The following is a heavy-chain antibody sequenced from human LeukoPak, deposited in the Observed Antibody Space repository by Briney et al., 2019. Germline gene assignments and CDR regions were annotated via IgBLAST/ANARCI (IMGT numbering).Heavy chain of an antibody. D-gene: IGHD3-22*01. CDR1: GFTFDDYA. CDR2: ISWNSGSI. CDR3: ARVVTYYYDSSNKPHYMDV. J-gene: IGHJ6*03. Sequence: PGWSLRLSCAASGFTFDDYAMHWVRQAPGKGLEWVSGISWNSGSIGYADSVKGRFTISRDNAKNSLYLQMNSLRAEDTALYYCARVVTYYYDSSNKPHYMDVWGKGTTVTVSS. V-gene: IGHV3-9*01.